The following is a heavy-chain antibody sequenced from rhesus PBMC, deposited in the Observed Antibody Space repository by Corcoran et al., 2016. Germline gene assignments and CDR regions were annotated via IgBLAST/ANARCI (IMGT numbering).Heavy chain of an antibody. V-gene: IGHV7-193*01. J-gene: IGHJ3*01. CDR3: ARDRGGTGSLDV. Sequence: QVQLVQSGPEVKQPGASVKVSCKASGYSSSTYGTNWVRQAPGQALEWMGWMTTYPGNPPHARCFNERFVFSMDSSVSTLYLQISSLQAEDTAVYYCARDRGGTGSLDVWGQGLRVTVSS. CDR2: MTTYPGNP. D-gene: IGHD1-14*01. CDR1: GYSSSTYG.